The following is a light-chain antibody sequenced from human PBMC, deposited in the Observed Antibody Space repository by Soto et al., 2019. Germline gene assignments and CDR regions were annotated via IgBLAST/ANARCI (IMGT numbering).Light chain of an antibody. V-gene: IGKV1-5*01. CDR1: QTISVS. J-gene: IGKJ1*01. CDR3: QQYDKYST. Sequence: IQMTQSPSTLSASVGDTVTITCRASQTISVSLAWYRQKPGKAPNLLIYDASTLQEGVPSRFSGSGSGTESTLTVTRLQPDDFATYCCQQYDKYSTFGHGTKVDVK. CDR2: DAS.